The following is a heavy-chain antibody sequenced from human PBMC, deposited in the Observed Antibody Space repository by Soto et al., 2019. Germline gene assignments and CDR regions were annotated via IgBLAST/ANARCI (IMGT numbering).Heavy chain of an antibody. V-gene: IGHV1-18*01. CDR3: ARFLTVRVIWFGDDAFEI. Sequence: GASVKVSCKASGYAFTSYGISWVRQAPGRGLEWMGWISAYNGNTNYAQKLQGRVTMTTDTSTSTAYMELRSLRSDDTAEYYCARFLTVRVIWFGDDAFEIGAKGKMVTGFS. CDR2: ISAYNGNT. J-gene: IGHJ3*02. D-gene: IGHD3-10*01. CDR1: GYAFTSYG.